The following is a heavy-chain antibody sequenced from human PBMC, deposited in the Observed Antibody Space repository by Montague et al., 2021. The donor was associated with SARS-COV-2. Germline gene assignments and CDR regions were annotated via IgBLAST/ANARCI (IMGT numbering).Heavy chain of an antibody. CDR2: IYYSGST. CDR1: GGSISSSSYY. V-gene: IGHV4-39*01. D-gene: IGHD1-20*01. CDR3: ARRVTGTTVHYYYYGMDV. J-gene: IGHJ6*02. Sequence: SETLSLTCTVSGGSISSSSYYWGWIRQPPGKGLEWIGSIYYSGSTYYNPSLKSRVTISVDTSKNQFSLKLSSVTAADTAVYYCARRVTGTTVHYYYYGMDVWGQGTPVTVSS.